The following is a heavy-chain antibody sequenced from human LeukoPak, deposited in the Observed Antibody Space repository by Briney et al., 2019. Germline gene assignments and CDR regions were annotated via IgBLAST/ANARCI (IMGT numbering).Heavy chain of an antibody. CDR2: IIPILGIA. V-gene: IGHV1-69*04. CDR3: AMPCSGGSCSSGPTPGRTYYGMDV. J-gene: IGHJ6*02. Sequence: ASVKVSCKASGGTFSSYAISWVRQAPGQGLEWMGRIIPILGIANYAQKFQGRVTITADKSTSTAYMELSSLRSEDTAVYYCAMPCSGGSCSSGPTPGRTYYGMDVWGQGTTVTVSS. D-gene: IGHD2-15*01. CDR1: GGTFSSYA.